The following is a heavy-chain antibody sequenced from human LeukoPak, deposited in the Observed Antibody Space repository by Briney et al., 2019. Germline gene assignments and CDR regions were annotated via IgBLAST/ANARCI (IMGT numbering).Heavy chain of an antibody. CDR3: ARDLGEYSYGYYFDY. CDR2: ISAYNGNT. CDR1: YTXXXXG. Sequence: YTXXXXGISWVRQAPGQGREGMGWISAYNGNTNYAQKLQGRVTMTTDTSTSTAYMELRSLRSDDTAVYYCARDLGEYSYGYYFDYWGQGTLVTVSS. V-gene: IGHV1-18*01. D-gene: IGHD5-18*01. J-gene: IGHJ4*02.